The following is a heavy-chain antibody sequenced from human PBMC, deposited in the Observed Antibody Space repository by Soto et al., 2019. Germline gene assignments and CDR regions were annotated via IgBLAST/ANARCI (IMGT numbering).Heavy chain of an antibody. J-gene: IGHJ4*02. Sequence: EVQLVESGGGLVQPGGSLRLSCAASGFTVSTYYMNGVRQAPGEGLEWVSVVYSGGTTYYADSVRGRFTISRDNSKSTLFLQMNSLRAEDTAVYYCARGRSASSDFDSWGQGTLVTVSS. CDR3: ARGRSASSDFDS. CDR1: GFTVSTYY. D-gene: IGHD3-10*01. CDR2: VYSGGTT. V-gene: IGHV3-66*01.